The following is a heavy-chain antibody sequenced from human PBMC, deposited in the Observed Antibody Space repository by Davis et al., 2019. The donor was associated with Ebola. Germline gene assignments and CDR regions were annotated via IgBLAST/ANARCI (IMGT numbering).Heavy chain of an antibody. J-gene: IGHJ6*02. D-gene: IGHD2-2*01. V-gene: IGHV4-61*01. CDR2: ISYSGRT. CDR1: GGSVSSGSYY. Sequence: SETLSLTCTVSGGSVSSGSYYWSWIRQPPGKGLEWIGYISYSGRTHSNPSLKSRVTISVDTSKNQFSLKLSSVTAADTAVYYCARDVGYCSSTSCIYYYYYGMDVWGQGTTVTVSS. CDR3: ARDVGYCSSTSCIYYYYYGMDV.